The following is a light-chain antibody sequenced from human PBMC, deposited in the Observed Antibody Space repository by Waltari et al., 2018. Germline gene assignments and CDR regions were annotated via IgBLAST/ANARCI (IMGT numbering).Light chain of an antibody. V-gene: IGLV1-44*01. CDR3: ATWDDSLNGGV. J-gene: IGLJ3*02. CDR1: SSNIGSNT. Sequence: QSVLTQSPSASGTPGQRVSMSCSGSSSNIGSNTVNWYQQLPGTAPKLLIYNNYQPASGVPDRVSGSKSGTSAARAISGLQSEDEADYYCATWDDSLNGGVFGGGTKLTGL. CDR2: NNY.